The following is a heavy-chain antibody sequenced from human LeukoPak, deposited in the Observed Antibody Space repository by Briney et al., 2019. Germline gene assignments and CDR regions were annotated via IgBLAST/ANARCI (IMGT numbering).Heavy chain of an antibody. CDR3: ARGRFRGDWYYYGMDV. J-gene: IGHJ6*02. D-gene: IGHD2-21*02. CDR2: IYYSGST. V-gene: IGHV4-39*07. Sequence: SETLSLTCTVSGGSISSSSYYWGWIRQPPGKGLEWIGSIYYSGSTYYNPSLKSRVTISVDTSKNQFSLKLSSVTAADTAVYYCARGRFRGDWYYYGMDVWGQGTTVTVSS. CDR1: GGSISSSSYY.